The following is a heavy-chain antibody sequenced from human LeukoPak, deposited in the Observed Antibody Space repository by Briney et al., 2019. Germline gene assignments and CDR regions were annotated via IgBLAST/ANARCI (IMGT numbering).Heavy chain of an antibody. CDR1: GFSFSTYN. D-gene: IGHD6-6*01. CDR2: IDSSSSSI. Sequence: GGSLRLSCAASGFSFSTYNMNWVRQAPGKGLEWVSYIDSSSSSIYYADSVKGRFTISRDNAKNSLYLQMNSLRAEDTALYYCAKLSSSSLEDYYYYYGMDVWGQGTTVTVSS. V-gene: IGHV3-48*04. CDR3: AKLSSSSLEDYYYYYGMDV. J-gene: IGHJ6*02.